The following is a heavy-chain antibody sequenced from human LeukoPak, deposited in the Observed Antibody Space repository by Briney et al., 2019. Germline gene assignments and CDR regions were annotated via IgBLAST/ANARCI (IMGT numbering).Heavy chain of an antibody. Sequence: KPGGSLRLSCAASGFTFSSYSMNWVRQAPGKGLEWVSSISSSSTSIYYIDSVKGRFTISRDNARNSLYLQMNSLRAEDTAVYYCATDAGIAVPWGQGTLVTVSS. J-gene: IGHJ5*02. CDR1: GFTFSSYS. V-gene: IGHV3-21*01. CDR3: ATDAGIAVP. CDR2: ISSSSTSI. D-gene: IGHD6-19*01.